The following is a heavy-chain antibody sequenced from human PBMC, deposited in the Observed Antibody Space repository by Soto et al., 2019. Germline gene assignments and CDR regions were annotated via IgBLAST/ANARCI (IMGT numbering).Heavy chain of an antibody. Sequence: QVQLQESGPGLVKPSGTLSLTCAVSGGSISSSNWWSWVRQPPGKGLAWIGEIYHSGSTNYNPSLKSRVTISVDKSKNQFSLKLSSVTAADTAVYYCARAEMLGRQNYYYGMDVWGQGTTVTVSS. CDR3: ARAEMLGRQNYYYGMDV. J-gene: IGHJ6*02. CDR2: IYHSGST. CDR1: GGSISSSNW. V-gene: IGHV4-4*02. D-gene: IGHD3-10*02.